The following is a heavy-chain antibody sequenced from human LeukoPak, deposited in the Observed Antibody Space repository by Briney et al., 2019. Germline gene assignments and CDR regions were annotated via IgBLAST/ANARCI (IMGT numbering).Heavy chain of an antibody. J-gene: IGHJ4*02. CDR3: ARGGPGTNFDY. CDR2: IIPIFGTA. D-gene: IGHD1/OR15-1a*01. Sequence: ASVKVSCKASGYTFTNYGINWVRQAPGQGLEWMGGIIPIFGTANYAQKFQGRVTITADESTSTAYMELSSLRSEDTAVYYCARGGPGTNFDYWGQGTLVTVSS. V-gene: IGHV1-69*13. CDR1: GYTFTNYG.